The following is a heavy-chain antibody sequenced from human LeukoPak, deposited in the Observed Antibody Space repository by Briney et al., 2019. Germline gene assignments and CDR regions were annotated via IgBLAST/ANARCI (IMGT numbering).Heavy chain of an antibody. J-gene: IGHJ6*03. CDR2: INHSGGT. V-gene: IGHV4-34*01. CDR1: GGSFSGYY. CDR3: ARRKVRGVIGYYYMDV. Sequence: PETLSLTCAVYGGSFSGYYWSWIRQPPGKGLEWIGEINHSGGTNYNPSLKSRVTISVDTSKNQFSLKLSSVTAADTAVYYCARRKVRGVIGYYYMDVWGKGTTVTISS. D-gene: IGHD3-10*01.